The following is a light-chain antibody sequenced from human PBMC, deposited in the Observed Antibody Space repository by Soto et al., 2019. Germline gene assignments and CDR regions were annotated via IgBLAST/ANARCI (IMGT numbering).Light chain of an antibody. J-gene: IGKJ5*01. Sequence: DIQMTQSPSTLSASVGDRVTITCRASQSISSWLAWYQQKPGKAPKSLIYKASSLESGVPSRFSGSGSGTEFTLTISSLQPDDVATYYCQQYNSYPITFGQGTRREMK. CDR3: QQYNSYPIT. V-gene: IGKV1-5*03. CDR2: KAS. CDR1: QSISSW.